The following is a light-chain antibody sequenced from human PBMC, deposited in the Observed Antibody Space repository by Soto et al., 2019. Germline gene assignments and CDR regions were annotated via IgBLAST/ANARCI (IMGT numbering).Light chain of an antibody. Sequence: EIVLSQSPATLSLSPGERATLSCRTSQSISSFACYQHKPGQAPRLLIYDVSTRPTDIPDRFSGSGSGTDFTLTISRLEPEDFAVYYCQQYGTSRGFTFGPGTKVDIK. CDR3: QQYGTSRGFT. CDR2: DVS. CDR1: QSISS. J-gene: IGKJ3*01. V-gene: IGKV3-20*01.